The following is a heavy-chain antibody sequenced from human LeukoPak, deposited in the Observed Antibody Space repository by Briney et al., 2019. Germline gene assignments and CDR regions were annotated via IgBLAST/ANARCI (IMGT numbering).Heavy chain of an antibody. V-gene: IGHV5-10-1*01. CDR2: IDPSDSYT. Sequence: GESLKISCKGSGYSFTSYWISWVRQMPGKGLEWMGRIDPSDSYTNYSPSFQGHVTISADKSISTAYLQWSSLKASDTAMYYCARHGCSSTSGYLGRFDPWGQGTLVTVSS. CDR1: GYSFTSYW. CDR3: ARHGCSSTSGYLGRFDP. D-gene: IGHD2-2*01. J-gene: IGHJ5*02.